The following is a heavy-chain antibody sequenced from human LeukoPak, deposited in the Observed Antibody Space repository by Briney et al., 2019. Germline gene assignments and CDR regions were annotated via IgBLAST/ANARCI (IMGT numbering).Heavy chain of an antibody. D-gene: IGHD5-12*01. CDR1: GFTFSRYS. CDR2: ISSTGSYI. V-gene: IGHV3-21*04. CDR3: AKDGSYYFDY. Sequence: GGSLRLSCAASGFTFSRYSMNWVRQAPGKGLEWVSSISSTGSYIYYADSVKGRFTISRDNAKNSLYLQLNSLRAEDTAVYYCAKDGSYYFDYWGQGTLVTVSS. J-gene: IGHJ4*02.